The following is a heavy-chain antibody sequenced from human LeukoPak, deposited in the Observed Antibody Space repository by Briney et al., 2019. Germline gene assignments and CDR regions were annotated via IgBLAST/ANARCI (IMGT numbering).Heavy chain of an antibody. CDR3: ARDNITSSSWDY. Sequence: PGGSLRLSCAASGFTFSSYGMHWVRQAPGKGLEWVAVISYDGSNKYYADSVKGRFTISRDNSKNTLYLQMNSLRAEDTAVYYCARDNITSSSWDYWGQGTLVTVSS. CDR2: ISYDGSNK. D-gene: IGHD6-13*01. CDR1: GFTFSSYG. J-gene: IGHJ4*02. V-gene: IGHV3-30*03.